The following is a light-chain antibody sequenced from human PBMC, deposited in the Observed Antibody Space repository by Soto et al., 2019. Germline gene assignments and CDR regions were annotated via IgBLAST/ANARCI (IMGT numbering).Light chain of an antibody. CDR2: GAS. Sequence: EIMMTQSPATLSVSPGERATLSCRASQSVSSNLAWYQQKPGQAPRLLIYGASTRATGIPARFSGSGSGTEFTLTISSLQSEDFALYHCQQYHNWPPFTFGGGTKVEIK. J-gene: IGKJ4*01. V-gene: IGKV3-15*01. CDR1: QSVSSN. CDR3: QQYHNWPPFT.